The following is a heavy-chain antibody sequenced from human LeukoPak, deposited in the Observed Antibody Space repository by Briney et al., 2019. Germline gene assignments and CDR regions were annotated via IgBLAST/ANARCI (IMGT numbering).Heavy chain of an antibody. CDR3: ARVTRRGSTRSSWFDP. CDR1: GGSISSYY. D-gene: IGHD3-10*01. V-gene: IGHV4-59*01. Sequence: PSETLSLTCTVSGGSISSYYWSWIRQPSGKGLEWIGYIYYSGSTNYNPSLKSRVTISVDTSKNQFSLKLSSVTAADTAVYYCARVTRRGSTRSSWFDPWGQGTLVTVSS. J-gene: IGHJ5*02. CDR2: IYYSGST.